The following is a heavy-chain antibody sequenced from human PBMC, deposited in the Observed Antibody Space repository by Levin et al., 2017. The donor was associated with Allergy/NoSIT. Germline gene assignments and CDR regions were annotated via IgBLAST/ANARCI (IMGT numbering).Heavy chain of an antibody. V-gene: IGHV3-30*03. J-gene: IGHJ4*02. CDR2: ISYDGSNK. D-gene: IGHD5-24*01. CDR1: GFTFSSYG. CDR3: ASPKGREMATPYFDY. Sequence: GGSLRLSCAASGFTFSSYGMHWVRQAPGKGLEWVAVISYDGSNKYYADSVKGRFTISRDNSKNTLYLQINSLRAEDTAVYYCASPKGREMATPYFDYWGQGTLVTVSS.